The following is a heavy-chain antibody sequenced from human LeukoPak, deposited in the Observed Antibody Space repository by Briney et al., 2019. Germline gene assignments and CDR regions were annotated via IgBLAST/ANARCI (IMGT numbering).Heavy chain of an antibody. J-gene: IGHJ4*02. V-gene: IGHV4-59*13. CDR1: GGSISSYY. CDR3: ARCPGGSYYAG. Sequence: SETLSLTCTVSGGSISSYYWSWIRLPPGKGLEWIGYLSKSGNTNYSPSLKSRVTIFGDTSKNQFFLRLSSVTAADTAVYYCARCPGGSYYAGWGQGTLVTVSS. CDR2: LSKSGNT. D-gene: IGHD1-26*01.